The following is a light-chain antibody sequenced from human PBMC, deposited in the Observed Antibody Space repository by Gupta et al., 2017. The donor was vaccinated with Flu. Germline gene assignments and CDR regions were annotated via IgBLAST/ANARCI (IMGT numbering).Light chain of an antibody. Sequence: QSVLTQPPSASGTPGQRVTISCSGSSSNIGSNYVYWYQQLPGTAPKLLIDRNNQRPSGVPDRFSGSKAGTSASLAISGLRSEDEADYYCAAWDDSLSGPVVGTGTKLTVL. V-gene: IGLV1-47*01. J-gene: IGLJ1*01. CDR3: AAWDDSLSGPV. CDR2: RNN. CDR1: SSNIGSNY.